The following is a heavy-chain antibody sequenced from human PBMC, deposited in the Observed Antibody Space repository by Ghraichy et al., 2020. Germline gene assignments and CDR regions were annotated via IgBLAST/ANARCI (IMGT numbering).Heavy chain of an antibody. V-gene: IGHV3-23*01. Sequence: GESLNISCAASGFSFSSYTMTWVRLAPGKGPEWVSDISGSGGRTNYADSAKGRFIISRDNSKNTLHLQMNSLRAEDTAMYYCSKGGLGDGYVDFDYWGQGTLVTVSS. CDR3: SKGGLGDGYVDFDY. J-gene: IGHJ4*02. D-gene: IGHD3-22*01. CDR2: ISGSGGRT. CDR1: GFSFSSYT.